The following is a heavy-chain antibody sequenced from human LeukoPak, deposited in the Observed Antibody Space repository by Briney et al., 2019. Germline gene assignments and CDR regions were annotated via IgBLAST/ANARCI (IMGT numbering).Heavy chain of an antibody. Sequence: PGGSLRLSCAASGFTFSSYWMSWVRQAPGQGLEWVANIKQDGSEKYYVDSVKGRFTISRDNAKNSLYLQMNSLRAEDTAVYYCASYGSGSYVGYMDVWAKGPRSPSP. CDR3: ASYGSGSYVGYMDV. J-gene: IGHJ6*03. CDR2: IKQDGSEK. D-gene: IGHD3-10*01. CDR1: GFTFSSYW. V-gene: IGHV3-7*01.